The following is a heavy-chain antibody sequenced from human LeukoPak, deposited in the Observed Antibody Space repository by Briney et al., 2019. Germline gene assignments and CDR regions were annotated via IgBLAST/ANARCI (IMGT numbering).Heavy chain of an antibody. Sequence: SVKVSCKASGGTFSSYAISWVRQAPGQGLEWMGGIIPIFGTANYAQKFQGRVTITADESTSTAYMELSSLRSEDTAVYYCARDRAAASDWFDPWGQGTLVTVSS. D-gene: IGHD6-13*01. V-gene: IGHV1-69*01. CDR1: GGTFSSYA. CDR2: IIPIFGTA. J-gene: IGHJ5*02. CDR3: ARDRAAASDWFDP.